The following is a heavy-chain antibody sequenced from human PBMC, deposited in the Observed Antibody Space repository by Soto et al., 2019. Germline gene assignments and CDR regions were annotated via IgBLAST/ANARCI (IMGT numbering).Heavy chain of an antibody. CDR3: ARDRGIVVVTAITYYYGMDV. J-gene: IGHJ6*02. V-gene: IGHV1-69*13. CDR1: GGTFSSYA. Sequence: ASVKVSCKASGGTFSSYAISWVRQAPGQGLEWMGGIIPIFGTANYAQKFQGRVTITADESTSTAYMELSSLRSEDTAVYYCARDRGIVVVTAITYYYGMDVWGQGTTVTVSS. D-gene: IGHD2-21*02. CDR2: IIPIFGTA.